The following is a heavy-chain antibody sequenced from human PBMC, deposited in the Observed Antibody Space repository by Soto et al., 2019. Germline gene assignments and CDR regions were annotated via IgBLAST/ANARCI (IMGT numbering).Heavy chain of an antibody. CDR3: ATIPIFGVVPNYFDY. D-gene: IGHD3-3*01. CDR1: GGSISSSSFY. V-gene: IGHV4-39*01. CDR2: FYYSEST. Sequence: PSETLSLTCAVSGGSISSSSFYWGWIRQPPGKGLEWIGSFYYSESTYYNPSLKSRVIISVDTSKNQFSLKLSSVTAADTAVYYCATIPIFGVVPNYFDYWGQGPLVTVSS. J-gene: IGHJ4*02.